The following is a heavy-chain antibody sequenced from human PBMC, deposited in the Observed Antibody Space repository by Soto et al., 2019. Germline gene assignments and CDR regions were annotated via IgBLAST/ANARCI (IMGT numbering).Heavy chain of an antibody. CDR3: ARMGDIVLVPAAMNYYYGMDV. CDR2: ISYDGSNK. Sequence: QVQLVESGGGVVQPGRSLRLSCAASGFTFSSYAMHWVRQAPGKGLEWVAVISYDGSNKYYADSVKGRFTISRDNSKNTLYLQMNSLRAEDTAVYYCARMGDIVLVPAAMNYYYGMDVWGQGTTVTVSS. V-gene: IGHV3-30-3*01. D-gene: IGHD2-2*01. J-gene: IGHJ6*02. CDR1: GFTFSSYA.